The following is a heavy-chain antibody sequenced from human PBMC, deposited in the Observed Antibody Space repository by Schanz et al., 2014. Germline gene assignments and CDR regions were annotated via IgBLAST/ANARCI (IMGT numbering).Heavy chain of an antibody. D-gene: IGHD1-20*01. V-gene: IGHV3-74*01. J-gene: IGHJ4*02. CDR3: ANNWNLDY. CDR2: INSVGSNT. Sequence: EVQLVQSGGGLVQPGGSLRLSCAASGFTFSSHWMHWVRQDPGKGLVWVARINSVGSNTDYADSVTGRFTISRDNSKNTLYLQMNSLRAEDTAAYYCANNWNLDYWGQGTLVTVSS. CDR1: GFTFSSHW.